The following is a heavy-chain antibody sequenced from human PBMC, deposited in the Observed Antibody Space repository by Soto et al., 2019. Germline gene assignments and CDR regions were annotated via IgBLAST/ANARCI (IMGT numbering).Heavy chain of an antibody. J-gene: IGHJ4*02. V-gene: IGHV3-11*01. CDR1: GFTFSDYH. D-gene: IGHD6-6*01. CDR3: VRQAARNYFDF. CDR2: IESRGRTI. Sequence: QVQLVESGGGLVKPGASLRLSCAVSGFTFSDYHMSWIRQAPGKGLEWVSFIESRGRTISYADSVKGRFTISRDNANNSLFLQMNSLRAEDTAVYYCVRQAARNYFDFWGQGTLLTVSS.